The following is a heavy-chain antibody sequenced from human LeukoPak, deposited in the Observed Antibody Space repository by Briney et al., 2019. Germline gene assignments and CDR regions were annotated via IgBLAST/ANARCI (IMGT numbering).Heavy chain of an antibody. CDR1: GYTFTGYY. J-gene: IGHJ4*02. CDR2: IDPNSGGT. CDR3: ARVPGPYTTSRFDY. Sequence: GASVKVSCKTSGYTFTGYYMHWVRQAPGQGPEWMGRIDPNSGGTNYAQKFQDRVTMTRDTSISTVYMELSGLSSDDTAVYYCARVPGPYTTSRFDYWGQGTLVTVSS. V-gene: IGHV1-2*02. D-gene: IGHD2-2*02.